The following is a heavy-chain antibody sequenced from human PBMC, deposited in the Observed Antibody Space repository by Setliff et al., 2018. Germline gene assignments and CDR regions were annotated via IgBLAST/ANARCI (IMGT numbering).Heavy chain of an antibody. J-gene: IGHJ6*03. D-gene: IGHD1-26*01. CDR1: GYTFTGYY. CDR3: ARGRGSYYYYMDV. CDR2: INPNSGGT. V-gene: IGHV1-2*06. Sequence: ASVKVSCKASGYTFTGYYTHWVRQAPGQGLEWMGRINPNSGGTNYAQKFQGRVTMTRDTSISTAYMELSRLRSDVTAVYYCARGRGSYYYYMDVWGKGTTVTVSS.